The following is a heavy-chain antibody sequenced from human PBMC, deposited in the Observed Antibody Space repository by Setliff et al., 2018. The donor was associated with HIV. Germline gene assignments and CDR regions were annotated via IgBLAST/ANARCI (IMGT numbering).Heavy chain of an antibody. V-gene: IGHV4-59*08. CDR2: IYYSGST. J-gene: IGHJ2*01. Sequence: SETLSLTCTVSGGSITNYYWSWIRQPPGKGLEWIGFIYYSGSTNYNPSLKSRVTISVDTSKHQFSLKLSSVTAADTALYYCARHARSITMTTDWYFDLWGRGTLVTVSS. D-gene: IGHD3-22*01. CDR1: GGSITNYY. CDR3: ARHARSITMTTDWYFDL.